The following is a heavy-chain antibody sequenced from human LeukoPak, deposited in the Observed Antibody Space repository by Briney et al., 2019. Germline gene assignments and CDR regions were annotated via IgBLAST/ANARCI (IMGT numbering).Heavy chain of an antibody. Sequence: GGSLRLSCAASGFTFSNAWMSWVRQAPGKGLEWVGRIKSKTDGGTTDYAAPVKGRFTISRDDSKNTLYLQMNSLKTEDTAVHYCTTLAAVLCSNTSCYDSFDYWGQGTQVTVSS. J-gene: IGHJ4*02. CDR1: GFTFSNAW. CDR3: TTLAAVLCSNTSCYDSFDY. CDR2: IKSKTDGGTT. D-gene: IGHD2-2*01. V-gene: IGHV3-15*01.